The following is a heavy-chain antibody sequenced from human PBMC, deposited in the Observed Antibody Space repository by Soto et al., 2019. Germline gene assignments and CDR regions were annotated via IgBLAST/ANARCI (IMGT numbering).Heavy chain of an antibody. V-gene: IGHV1-69*13. CDR2: IIPIFGTA. J-gene: IGHJ4*02. Sequence: ASVKVSCKASGGTFSSYAISWVRQAPGQGLEWMGGIIPIFGTANYAQKFQGRVTITADESTSTAYMELSSLRSEDTAVYYCASGSVDDYGDYVNFDYWGQGTLVTVSS. D-gene: IGHD4-17*01. CDR1: GGTFSSYA. CDR3: ASGSVDDYGDYVNFDY.